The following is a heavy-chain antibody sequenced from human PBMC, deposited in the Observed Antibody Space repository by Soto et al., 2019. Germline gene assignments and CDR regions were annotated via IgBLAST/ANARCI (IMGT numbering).Heavy chain of an antibody. J-gene: IGHJ3*02. CDR3: ARLTNELDKRYCSSTSCYLSVDAFDI. CDR1: GGSISSSSYY. Sequence: QLQLQESGPGLVKPSETLSLTCTVSGGSISSSSYYWGWIRQPPGKGLEWIGSIYYSGSTYYNPSLKSRVTISVDTSKNQFSLKLSSVTAADTAVYYCARLTNELDKRYCSSTSCYLSVDAFDIWGQGTMVTVSS. D-gene: IGHD2-2*01. V-gene: IGHV4-39*01. CDR2: IYYSGST.